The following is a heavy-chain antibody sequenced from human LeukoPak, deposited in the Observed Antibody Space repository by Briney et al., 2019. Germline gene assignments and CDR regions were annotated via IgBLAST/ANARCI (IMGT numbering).Heavy chain of an antibody. V-gene: IGHV4-31*03. Sequence: SQTLSLTCTVSGGSISSGGYYWSWIRQHPGKGLEWIGYIYYSGSTYYHPPLKSRVTLSVDTPKNQFSLKLSSVTAADTAVYYCAREGLYSSSSSRYYYYGMDVWGQGTTVTVSS. J-gene: IGHJ6*02. CDR1: GGSISSGGYY. CDR3: AREGLYSSSSSRYYYYGMDV. CDR2: IYYSGST. D-gene: IGHD6-6*01.